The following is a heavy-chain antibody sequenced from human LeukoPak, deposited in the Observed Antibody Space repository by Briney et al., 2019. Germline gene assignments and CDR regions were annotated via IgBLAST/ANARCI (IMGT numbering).Heavy chain of an antibody. D-gene: IGHD6-19*01. CDR2: IYYSGST. CDR1: GGSLSSSSYY. Sequence: SETLSLTCTVSGGSLSSSSYYWGWIRQPPGKGLEWIGSIYYSGSTYYNPSPKSRVTLSVDTSKNQFSLKLSSVTAADTAVYSCARLAGYSSGWYRLDYWGQGTLVTVSS. V-gene: IGHV4-39*01. J-gene: IGHJ4*02. CDR3: ARLAGYSSGWYRLDY.